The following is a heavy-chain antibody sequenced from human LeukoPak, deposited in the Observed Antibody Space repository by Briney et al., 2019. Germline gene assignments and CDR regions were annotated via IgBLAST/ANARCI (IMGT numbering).Heavy chain of an antibody. J-gene: IGHJ4*02. V-gene: IGHV1-18*01. CDR2: ISAYNGNT. CDR3: ARGSRSLRGWSYWPDCLTY. D-gene: IGHD3-10*01. Sequence: ASVKVSCKASGYTFTSYGISWVRQAPGQGLEWMGWISAYNGNTNYAQKLQGRVTMTTDTSTSTAYMELRSLRSDDTAVYYCARGSRSLRGWSYWPDCLTYWGQGTLVTVSS. CDR1: GYTFTSYG.